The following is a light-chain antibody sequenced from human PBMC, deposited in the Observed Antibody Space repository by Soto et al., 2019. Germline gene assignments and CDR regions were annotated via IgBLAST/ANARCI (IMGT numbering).Light chain of an antibody. CDR3: QQYGSSPLT. CDR2: DTS. J-gene: IGKJ4*01. V-gene: IGKV3-20*01. CDR1: QSVSSY. Sequence: EMVLTQSPGTLSLSVRERVTLSCRASQSVSSYLAWYQQTPGQAPRLLIYDTSNRATGTPDRFSGSGSGTDFTLTISRLEPEDFTVYYCQQYGSSPLTFGGGTTVEIK.